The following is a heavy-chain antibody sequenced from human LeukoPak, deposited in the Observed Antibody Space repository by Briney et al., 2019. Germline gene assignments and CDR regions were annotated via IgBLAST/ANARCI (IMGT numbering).Heavy chain of an antibody. D-gene: IGHD3-3*01. Sequence: PGGSLRLSCAASGFTFSSYGMHWVRQAPGKGLEWVAVIWYDGSNKYYADSVKGRFTISRDNSKNTLYLQMNSLRAEDTAVYYCAKDRRLEWSDSFDPWGQGTLVTVSS. CDR3: AKDRRLEWSDSFDP. CDR2: IWYDGSNK. V-gene: IGHV3-33*06. J-gene: IGHJ5*02. CDR1: GFTFSSYG.